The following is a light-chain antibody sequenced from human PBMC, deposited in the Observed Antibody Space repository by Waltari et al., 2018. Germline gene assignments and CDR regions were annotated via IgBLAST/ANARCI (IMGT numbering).Light chain of an antibody. CDR1: QSVGRY. Sequence: EIVFTQSPGTLSLSQGERATLSCRASQSVGRYLAWYQQKPGQAPRLLIYDASTRATGIPDRFSGSGSGTDFSLTISRLESEDFAVYYCQKYVNLPATFGQGTKVEIK. CDR3: QKYVNLPAT. V-gene: IGKV3-20*01. CDR2: DAS. J-gene: IGKJ1*01.